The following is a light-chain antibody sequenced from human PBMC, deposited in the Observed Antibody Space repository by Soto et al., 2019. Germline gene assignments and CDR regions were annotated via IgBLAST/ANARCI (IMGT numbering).Light chain of an antibody. CDR1: QDIRDD. Sequence: AIQMTQSPSSLSASVGDRVTITCLASQDIRDDLGWFQQKPGKAPKLLINTASTLQSGVPSRFSGRGSGTDFTLTISSLQPEDSATYYCEQASTFPYSFGQGTKVDIK. CDR2: TAS. CDR3: EQASTFPYS. J-gene: IGKJ2*03. V-gene: IGKV1-6*01.